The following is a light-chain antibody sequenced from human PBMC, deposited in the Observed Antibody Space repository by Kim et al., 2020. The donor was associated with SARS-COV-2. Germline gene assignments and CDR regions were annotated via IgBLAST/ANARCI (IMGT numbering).Light chain of an antibody. Sequence: SAARGDRVTISCRASQSISSWWVVYQQKRGRAPKLPIYYASSLESGLPSRLSCSGSGTKYSLTLRSLQPDDFAGCHCQQYNIYSYTCGQGTKLDIK. CDR2: YAS. J-gene: IGKJ2*01. CDR3: QQYNIYSYT. V-gene: IGKV1-5*01. CDR1: QSISSW.